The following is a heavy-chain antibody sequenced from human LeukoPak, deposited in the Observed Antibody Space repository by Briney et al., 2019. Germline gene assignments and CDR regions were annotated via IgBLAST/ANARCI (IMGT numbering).Heavy chain of an antibody. CDR1: GFTLSKYW. Sequence: PGGSLRLSCAASGFTLSKYWMHWVRQAPGKGLAWVSRISSDGTTTAYADSVKGRFTISRDSAKNMLYLQMNSLRVEDTAMYYCARPGDNYAILGLDYLGQGTLVTVSS. CDR3: ARPGDNYAILGLDY. D-gene: IGHD3-9*01. CDR2: ISSDGTTT. V-gene: IGHV3-74*01. J-gene: IGHJ4*02.